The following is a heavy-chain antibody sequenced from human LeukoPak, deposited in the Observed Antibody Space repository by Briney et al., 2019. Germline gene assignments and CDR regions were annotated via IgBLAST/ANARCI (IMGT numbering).Heavy chain of an antibody. Sequence: GGSLRLSCAASGFTFSSYAMHWVRQAPGKGLEWVAVISYDGSNKYYADSAKGRFTISRDNPKNTLYLQMNSLRAEDTAVYYCARDRGGVVGAKTNGAAFDIWGQGTMVTVSS. CDR1: GFTFSSYA. J-gene: IGHJ3*02. CDR3: ARDRGGVVGAKTNGAAFDI. V-gene: IGHV3-30-3*01. D-gene: IGHD1-26*01. CDR2: ISYDGSNK.